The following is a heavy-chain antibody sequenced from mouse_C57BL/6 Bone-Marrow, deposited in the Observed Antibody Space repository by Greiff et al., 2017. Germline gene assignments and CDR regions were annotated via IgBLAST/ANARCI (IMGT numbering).Heavy chain of an antibody. CDR2: IHPNSGST. CDR3: ARCYDDRSTDV. CDR1: GYTFTSYW. D-gene: IGHD2-12*01. V-gene: IGHV1-64*01. J-gene: IGHJ1*03. Sequence: QVQLQQPGAELVKPGASVKLSCKASGYTFTSYWMHWVKQRPGQGLEWIGMIHPNSGSTNYNEKFKSKATLTVDKSSSTAYMQLSSLTSEDSAVYYCARCYDDRSTDVWGTGTTVTVSS.